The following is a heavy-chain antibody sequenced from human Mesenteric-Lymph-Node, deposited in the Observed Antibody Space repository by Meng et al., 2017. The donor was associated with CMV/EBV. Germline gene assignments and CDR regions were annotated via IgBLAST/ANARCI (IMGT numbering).Heavy chain of an antibody. CDR2: IRYDGSNK. CDR3: AKDPSQYCSSTSCSDY. Sequence: GESLKISCAASGFTFSSYGMHWVRQAPGKGLEWVAFIRYDGSNKYYADSVKGRFTISRDNSKNTLYLQMNSLRAEDTAVYYCAKDPSQYCSSTSCSDYWGQGTLVTVSS. CDR1: GFTFSSYG. J-gene: IGHJ4*02. D-gene: IGHD2-2*01. V-gene: IGHV3-30*02.